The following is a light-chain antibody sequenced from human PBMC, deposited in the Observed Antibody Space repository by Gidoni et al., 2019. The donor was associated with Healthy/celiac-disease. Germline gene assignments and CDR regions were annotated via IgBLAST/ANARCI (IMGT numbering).Light chain of an antibody. Sequence: DIVLTQSPGTLSLSPGERATLSCRASQRVSSSYLAWYQQKPGQAPRPLIYGASSRATGIPDRFSGGGSGTDFTLTISRLEPEDFAVYYCQQYGSSGTFGQGTKVEIK. CDR2: GAS. J-gene: IGKJ1*01. V-gene: IGKV3-20*01. CDR3: QQYGSSGT. CDR1: QRVSSSY.